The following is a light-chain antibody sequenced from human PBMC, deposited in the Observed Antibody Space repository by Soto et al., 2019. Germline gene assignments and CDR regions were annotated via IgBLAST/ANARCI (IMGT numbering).Light chain of an antibody. CDR3: QQYNIWRT. V-gene: IGKV3D-15*01. CDR1: QSVSGK. Sequence: ILMTQSPATLSVSPGERATLSCRASQSVSGKLAWYQQKPGQAPRLLIYAASTRATGIPARLSGSGSGTEFTLTISGLQSEDFAIYYCQQYNIWRTFGQGTKVDI. J-gene: IGKJ1*01. CDR2: AAS.